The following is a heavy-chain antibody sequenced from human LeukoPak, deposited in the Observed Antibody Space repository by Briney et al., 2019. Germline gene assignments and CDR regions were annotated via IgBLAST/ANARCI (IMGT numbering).Heavy chain of an antibody. J-gene: IGHJ4*02. D-gene: IGHD5-12*01. CDR2: INPNSGAT. CDR3: ARGRFSGYGAD. Sequence: ASVKVSCKASGYTLTGYYMHWMRQAPGQGLEWMGWINPNSGATNYAQKFQGRVTMTRDTSISTAYMELSSLTSDDTAVYYCARGRFSGYGADWGQGTLVTVSS. CDR1: GYTLTGYY. V-gene: IGHV1-2*02.